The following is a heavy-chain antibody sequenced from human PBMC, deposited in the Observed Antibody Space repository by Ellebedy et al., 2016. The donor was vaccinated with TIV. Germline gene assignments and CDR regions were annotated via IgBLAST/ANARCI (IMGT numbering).Heavy chain of an antibody. CDR3: ARHAGSWFSGGSKAVVY. V-gene: IGHV5-51*01. CDR2: IYPGDSDI. CDR1: GYSFTDYW. Sequence: GESLKISCKGFGYSFTDYWIGWVRQMPGKGLEWMGIIYPGDSDIRYSPSFQGQVTISADKSISTAYLQWSSRKASDTAMYYCARHAGSWFSGGSKAVVYWGQGTLVTVSS. D-gene: IGHD6-13*01. J-gene: IGHJ4*02.